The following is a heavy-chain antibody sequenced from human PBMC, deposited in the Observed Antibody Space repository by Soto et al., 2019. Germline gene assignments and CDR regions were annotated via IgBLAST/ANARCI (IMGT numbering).Heavy chain of an antibody. CDR2: ISGSGGTT. V-gene: IGHV3-23*01. Sequence: GGSLRYSCAASGLTFSSYAMGWVRKAPGKGLEWVSAISGSGGTTYYADSVKGRFTISRDNSKNTLYLQMNSLRAEDTAVYYCARAYEGDYFDYWGQGTLVTVSS. D-gene: IGHD3-16*01. J-gene: IGHJ4*02. CDR1: GLTFSSYA. CDR3: ARAYEGDYFDY.